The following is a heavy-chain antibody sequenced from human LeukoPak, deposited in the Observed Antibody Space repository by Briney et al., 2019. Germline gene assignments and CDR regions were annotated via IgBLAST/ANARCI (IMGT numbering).Heavy chain of an antibody. CDR1: GGSFSGYY. J-gene: IGHJ4*02. CDR3: ATPGYSYGLFDY. D-gene: IGHD5-18*01. Sequence: PSETLSLTYAVYGGSFSGYYWSWIRQPPGKGLEWIGEINHSGSTNYNPSLKSRVTISVDTSKNQFSLKLSSVTAADTAVYYCATPGYSYGLFDYWGQGTLVTVSS. CDR2: INHSGST. V-gene: IGHV4-34*01.